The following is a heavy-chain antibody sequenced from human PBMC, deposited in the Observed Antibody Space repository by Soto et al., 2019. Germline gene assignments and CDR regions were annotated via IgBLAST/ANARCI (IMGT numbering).Heavy chain of an antibody. CDR3: ARAVPAAISPSDAFDI. CDR1: GYSFTSYW. D-gene: IGHD2-2*01. CDR2: IYPGDSDT. J-gene: IGHJ3*02. Sequence: GESLKISCKGSGYSFTSYWIGWVRQMPGKGLEWMGIIYPGDSDTRYSPSFQGQVTISADKSISTAYLQWSSLKASDTAMYYCARAVPAAISPSDAFDIWGQGXMVTV. V-gene: IGHV5-51*01.